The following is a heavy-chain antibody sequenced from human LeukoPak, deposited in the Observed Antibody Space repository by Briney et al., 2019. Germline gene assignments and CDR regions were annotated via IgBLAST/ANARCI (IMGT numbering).Heavy chain of an antibody. J-gene: IGHJ4*02. CDR3: AKDRTVASGYYISPPDY. D-gene: IGHD3-3*01. Sequence: PGGSLRLSCAASGFTFSSYGMHWVRQAPGKGLEWVAFIRYDGSNKYYADSVKGRFTISRDNSKNTLYLQMNSLRAEDTAVYYCAKDRTVASGYYISPPDYWGQGTLVTVSS. CDR2: IRYDGSNK. CDR1: GFTFSSYG. V-gene: IGHV3-30*02.